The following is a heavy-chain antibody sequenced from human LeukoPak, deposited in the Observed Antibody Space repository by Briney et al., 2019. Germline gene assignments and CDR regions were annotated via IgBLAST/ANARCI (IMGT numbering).Heavy chain of an antibody. CDR2: ISSSGGTI. J-gene: IGHJ4*02. CDR3: AKGAMHYYDSSGYNYFDY. Sequence: GGSLRLSCAASGFTFSNHEMNWLRQAPGKGLEWVSYISSSGGTIYYADSVKGRFTIPRDNSKNTLYLQMNSLTAEDTAVYYCAKGAMHYYDSSGYNYFDYWGQGTLVTVSS. CDR1: GFTFSNHE. D-gene: IGHD3-22*01. V-gene: IGHV3-48*03.